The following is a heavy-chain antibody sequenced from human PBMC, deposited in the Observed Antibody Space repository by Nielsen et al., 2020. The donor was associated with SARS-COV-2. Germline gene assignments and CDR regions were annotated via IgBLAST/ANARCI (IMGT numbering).Heavy chain of an antibody. V-gene: IGHV3-30*04. Sequence: WIRQRPGKGLEWVAVISYDGSNKYYADSAKGRFTISRDNAKNSMYLQINSLRAEDTAVYYCARDPSYGSGSYSFDYWGQGTLVTVSS. CDR2: ISYDGSNK. D-gene: IGHD3-10*01. CDR3: ARDPSYGSGSYSFDY. J-gene: IGHJ4*02.